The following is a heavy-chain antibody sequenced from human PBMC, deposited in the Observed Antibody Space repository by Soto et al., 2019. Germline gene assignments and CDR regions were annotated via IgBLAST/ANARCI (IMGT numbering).Heavy chain of an antibody. CDR2: ISGSGGST. CDR3: VIVCPGRYGMDV. V-gene: IGHV3-23*01. CDR1: GFTFSSYA. J-gene: IGHJ6*02. Sequence: EVQLLESGGGLVQPGESLRLSCAASGFTFSSYAMSWVRQAPGKGLEWVSAISGSGGSTYYADSVKGRFTISRDNSKNTLYLQMNSLRVEDTAVYYCVIVCPGRYGMDVWGRGTTVTVSS.